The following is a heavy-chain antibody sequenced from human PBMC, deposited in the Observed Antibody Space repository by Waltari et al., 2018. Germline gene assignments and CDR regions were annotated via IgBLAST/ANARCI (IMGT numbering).Heavy chain of an antibody. Sequence: QVQLVQSGAEVKKPGASVKVSCKASGYTFTSYGISWVRQAPGQGLEWMGWISAYNGNTNYAQKLQGRVTMTTDTSTSTAYMELRSLRSDDTAVYYCAKDMRLKLDYYYYYGMDVWGQGTTVTVSS. CDR2: ISAYNGNT. CDR3: AKDMRLKLDYYYYYGMDV. J-gene: IGHJ6*02. D-gene: IGHD3-16*01. V-gene: IGHV1-18*01. CDR1: GYTFTSYG.